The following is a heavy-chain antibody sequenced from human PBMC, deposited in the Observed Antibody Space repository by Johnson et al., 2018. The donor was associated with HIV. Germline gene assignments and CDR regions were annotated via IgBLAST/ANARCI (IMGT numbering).Heavy chain of an antibody. CDR1: GFTFSSYA. V-gene: IGHV3-30*14. D-gene: IGHD6-6*01. CDR3: ARDLVATSSSLAFDM. Sequence: QVQLVESGGGVVQPGRSLRLSCAASGFTFSSYAMHWVRQAPGKGLEWVAVISYDGSNKYYADSVKGRFTISRDNSMHTMYLQMNSLRPEDTAVYYCARDLVATSSSLAFDMWGQGTMVTVSS. J-gene: IGHJ3*02. CDR2: ISYDGSNK.